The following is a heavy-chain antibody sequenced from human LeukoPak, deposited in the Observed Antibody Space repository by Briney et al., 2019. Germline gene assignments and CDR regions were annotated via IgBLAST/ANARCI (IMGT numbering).Heavy chain of an antibody. J-gene: IGHJ4*02. CDR3: ARWGPVTTNTYYFDY. D-gene: IGHD4-11*01. CDR2: ISAYNGNT. CDR1: GYTFTSYG. Sequence: ASVKVSCKSSGYTFTSYGISWVRQAPGQGLEWMGWISAYNGNTNYAQKLQGRVTMTTDTSTSTAYMELRSLRSDDTAVYYCARWGPVTTNTYYFDYWGQGTLVTVSS. V-gene: IGHV1-18*01.